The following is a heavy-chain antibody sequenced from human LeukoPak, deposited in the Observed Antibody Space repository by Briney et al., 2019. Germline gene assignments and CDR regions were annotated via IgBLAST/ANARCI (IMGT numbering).Heavy chain of an antibody. CDR3: ARDSSSGDPLDY. CDR2: IQYDGNTI. D-gene: IGHD4-17*01. V-gene: IGHV3-30*02. CDR1: GFTYSHNG. Sequence: GGSLRLSCVASGFTYSHNGMHWVRQAPGKGLEWVAFIQYDGNTIFYVDSVKGRFTISRDNSKNTLYLQMNSLRAEDTAVYYCARDSSSGDPLDYWGQGTLVTVSS. J-gene: IGHJ4*02.